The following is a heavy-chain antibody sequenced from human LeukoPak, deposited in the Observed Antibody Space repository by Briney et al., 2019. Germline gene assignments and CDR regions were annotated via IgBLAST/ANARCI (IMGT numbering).Heavy chain of an antibody. J-gene: IGHJ4*02. CDR3: ARACSGGRCYVGAYDH. CDR1: GYTFTSYA. Sequence: ASVKVSCKASGYTFTSYAMHWVRQAPGQRLEWMGWINAGNGNTKYSQKFQGRVTITRDTSASTAYMELSSLRSEDTAVYYCARACSGGRCYVGAYDHWGQGTLVTVSS. D-gene: IGHD2-15*01. CDR2: INAGNGNT. V-gene: IGHV1-3*01.